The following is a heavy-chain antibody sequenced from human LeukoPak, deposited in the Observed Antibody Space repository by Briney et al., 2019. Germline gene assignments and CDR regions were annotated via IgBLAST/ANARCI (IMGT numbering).Heavy chain of an antibody. J-gene: IGHJ4*02. CDR2: IYYSGST. CDR3: ARQQSGNWNDFGLDY. D-gene: IGHD1-20*01. Sequence: NPSQTLSLTCTVSGGSISSGNYYWTCIRQPPGKGLEWIGYIYYSGSTYYNSSLKSRVTISVDTSRNQFSLKLSSVTAADTAVYYCARQQSGNWNDFGLDYWGQGALVTVSS. V-gene: IGHV4-30-4*01. CDR1: GGSISSGNYY.